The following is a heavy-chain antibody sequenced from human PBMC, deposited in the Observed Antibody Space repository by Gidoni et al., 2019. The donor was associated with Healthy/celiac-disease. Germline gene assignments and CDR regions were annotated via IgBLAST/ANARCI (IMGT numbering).Heavy chain of an antibody. V-gene: IGHV3-73*02. Sequence: EVQLVESGGGLVQPGGSLKLSCAASGFTFSGSAMHGVRQASGKGLEWVGRIRSKANSYATAYAASLKVRFTISRDDSKNTAYLQMNSLKTEDTAVYYCTSPTVTRGFDYWGQGTLVTVSS. D-gene: IGHD4-17*01. CDR1: GFTFSGSA. CDR3: TSPTVTRGFDY. J-gene: IGHJ4*02. CDR2: IRSKANSYAT.